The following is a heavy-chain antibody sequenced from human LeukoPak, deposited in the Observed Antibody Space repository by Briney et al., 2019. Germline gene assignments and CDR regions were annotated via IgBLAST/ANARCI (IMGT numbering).Heavy chain of an antibody. CDR2: ISWNSGSI. CDR1: GFTFDDYA. CDR3: AKEHRGAFDI. Sequence: GRSLRLSCAASGFTFDDYAMHWVRQAPGKGLEWVSGISWNSGSIGYADSVKGRFTISRDNAKSSLYLQMNSLRAEDTALYYCAKEHRGAFDIWGQGTMVTVSS. D-gene: IGHD3-10*01. J-gene: IGHJ3*02. V-gene: IGHV3-9*01.